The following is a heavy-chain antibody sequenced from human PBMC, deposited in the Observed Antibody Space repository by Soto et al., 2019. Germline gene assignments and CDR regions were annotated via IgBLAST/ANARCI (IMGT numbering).Heavy chain of an antibody. V-gene: IGHV3-7*01. CDR3: ARGVFTIFGVVGLDY. Sequence: EVQLVESGGGLVQPGGSLRLSCAASGFTFSSYWMSWVRQAPGKGLEGVANIKQDGSEKYYVDSVKGRFTISRDNAKNSLYLQMNSLRAEDTAVYYCARGVFTIFGVVGLDYWGQGTLVTVSS. CDR1: GFTFSSYW. CDR2: IKQDGSEK. D-gene: IGHD3-3*01. J-gene: IGHJ4*02.